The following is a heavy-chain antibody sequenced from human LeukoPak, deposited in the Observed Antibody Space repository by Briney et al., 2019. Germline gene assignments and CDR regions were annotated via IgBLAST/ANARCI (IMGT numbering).Heavy chain of an antibody. J-gene: IGHJ4*02. CDR3: VILGQVVVVAATRGRDDY. Sequence: AGGSLRLSCAASGFTFSSYAMSWVRQAPGKGLEWVSAISGSGGSTYYADSVKGRFTISRDNSKNTLYLQMSSLRAEDTAVYYCVILGQVVVVAATRGRDDYWGQGTLVTVSS. CDR2: ISGSGGST. D-gene: IGHD2-15*01. V-gene: IGHV3-23*01. CDR1: GFTFSSYA.